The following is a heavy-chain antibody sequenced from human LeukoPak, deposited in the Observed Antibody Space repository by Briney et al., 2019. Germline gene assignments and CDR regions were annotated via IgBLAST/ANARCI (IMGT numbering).Heavy chain of an antibody. CDR2: ITRTGSNT. Sequence: GSLRLSCAATGFTISSSVTTWVRQAPGKGLDWVSTITRTGSNTFYADSVKGRFTISRDNSNNTLYLQMNSLRVEDTAIYFCAKDMGGRLGPWGQGTLVTVSS. D-gene: IGHD1-26*01. CDR1: GFTISSSV. V-gene: IGHV3-23*01. CDR3: AKDMGGRLGP. J-gene: IGHJ5*02.